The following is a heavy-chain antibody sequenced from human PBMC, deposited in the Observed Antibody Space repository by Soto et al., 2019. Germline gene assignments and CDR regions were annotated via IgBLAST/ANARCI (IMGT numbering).Heavy chain of an antibody. CDR3: ARGSTSCLSPLSFDY. J-gene: IGHJ4*02. CDR1: GGTFSSYA. CDR2: IIPIFGTA. D-gene: IGHD2-2*01. Sequence: SVKVSCKASGGTFSSYAISWVRQAPGQGLEWMGGIIPIFGTANYAQKFQGRVTITADESTSTAYMELSSLRSEDTAVYYCARGSTSCLSPLSFDYWGQGTLVTVSS. V-gene: IGHV1-69*13.